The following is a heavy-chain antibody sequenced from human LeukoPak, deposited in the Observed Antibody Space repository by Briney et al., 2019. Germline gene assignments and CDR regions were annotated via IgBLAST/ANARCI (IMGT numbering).Heavy chain of an antibody. CDR1: GYTFTSYD. J-gene: IGHJ5*02. CDR2: MNPNSGNT. D-gene: IGHD6-13*01. V-gene: IGHV1-8*03. Sequence: GASVKVSCKASGYTFTSYDINWVRQATGHGLEWMGWMNPNSGNTGYAQKFQGRVTITRNTSISTAYMELSSLRSEDTAVYYCARAGYSSSWTEGWFDPWGQGTLVTVSS. CDR3: ARAGYSSSWTEGWFDP.